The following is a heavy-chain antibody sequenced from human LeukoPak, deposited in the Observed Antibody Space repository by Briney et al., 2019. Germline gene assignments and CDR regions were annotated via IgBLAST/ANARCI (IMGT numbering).Heavy chain of an antibody. V-gene: IGHV3-33*01. CDR1: GFIFSTYG. Sequence: PGRSLRLSCAASGFIFSTYGMHWVRQAPGKGLEWVAVIWYDGSNKYYADSVKGRFTISRDNSKNTLNLQMNSLRAEDAAVYYCARAVGPFDFWGQGTMVTVSA. CDR3: ARAVGPFDF. CDR2: IWYDGSNK. J-gene: IGHJ3*01.